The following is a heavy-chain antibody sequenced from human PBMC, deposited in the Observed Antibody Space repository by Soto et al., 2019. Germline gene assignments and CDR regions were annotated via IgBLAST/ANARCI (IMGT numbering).Heavy chain of an antibody. CDR1: GGSISSGGYY. CDR2: IYYSGST. D-gene: IGHD2-2*01. Sequence: QVQLQESGPGLVKPSQTLSLTCTVSGGSISSGGYYWSWIRQHPGKALEWIGYIYYSGSTYYTPSLKGRVTISVDTSKNQFSLKLSSVTAADTAVYYCARGFCSSTSCYDGGMDVWGQGTTVTVSS. CDR3: ARGFCSSTSCYDGGMDV. V-gene: IGHV4-31*03. J-gene: IGHJ6*02.